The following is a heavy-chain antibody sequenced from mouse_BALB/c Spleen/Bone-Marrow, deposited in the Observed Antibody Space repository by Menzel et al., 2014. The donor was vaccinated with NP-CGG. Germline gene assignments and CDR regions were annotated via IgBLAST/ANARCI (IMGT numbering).Heavy chain of an antibody. CDR2: ISDGSSTI. Sequence: EVQLVESGGGLVQPGGSRKLSCAASGFTFSSFGMHWVRQAPEKGLEWVAYISDGSSTIYYADTVKGRFTIFRDNPKNTLFLQMTSLRSEGTAMYYCARLDVGGYWGQGTTLTVSS. CDR1: GFTFSSFG. CDR3: ARLDVGGY. J-gene: IGHJ2*01. V-gene: IGHV5-17*02.